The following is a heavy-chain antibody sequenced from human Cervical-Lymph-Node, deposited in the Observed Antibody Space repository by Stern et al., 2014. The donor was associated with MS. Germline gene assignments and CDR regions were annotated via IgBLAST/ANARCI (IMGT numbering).Heavy chain of an antibody. J-gene: IGHJ3*01. CDR2: ISPSGSHI. V-gene: IGHV3-21*01. Sequence: EVQLEESGGGLVKPGGSLRLSCAASGFTFTSYTFNWVRQAPGKGLEWLSSISPSGSHIFYADSVKDRFTISRENANNSLYLQMSSLRAEDTALYYCARFTTVTPGDALDLWGQGTVVTVSS. D-gene: IGHD4-17*01. CDR1: GFTFTSYT. CDR3: ARFTTVTPGDALDL.